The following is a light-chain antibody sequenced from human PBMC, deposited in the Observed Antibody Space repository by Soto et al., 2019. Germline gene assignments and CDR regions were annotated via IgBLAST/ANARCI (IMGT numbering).Light chain of an antibody. CDR3: QQYNSYSPRT. Sequence: DLQMTQSPSSLPASVGDRVTITCRASQSLSTYLHWYQQRPGKPPKLLIYDASSLESGVPSRFSGSGSGTEFTLTISSLQPDDFATYYCQQYNSYSPRTFGQGTKVDI. CDR1: QSLSTY. CDR2: DAS. J-gene: IGKJ1*01. V-gene: IGKV1-5*01.